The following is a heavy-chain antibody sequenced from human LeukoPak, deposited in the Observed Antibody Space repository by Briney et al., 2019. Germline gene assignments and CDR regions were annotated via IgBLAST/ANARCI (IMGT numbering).Heavy chain of an antibody. CDR1: GFTFSSHG. CDR3: ARDFDSRNWLYHYDS. Sequence: GGSLRLSCVVSGFTFSSHGMHWVRQAPGKGLEWASSITSTSNYIYYADSMRGRFTISRDNAKNTLYLQMNSLRAEDTAVYYCARDFDSRNWLYHYDSWGQGTLVIASS. D-gene: IGHD6-13*01. V-gene: IGHV3-21*01. J-gene: IGHJ4*02. CDR2: ITSTSNYI.